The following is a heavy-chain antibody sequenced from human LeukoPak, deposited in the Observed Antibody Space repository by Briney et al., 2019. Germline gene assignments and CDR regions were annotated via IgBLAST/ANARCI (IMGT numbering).Heavy chain of an antibody. V-gene: IGHV4-61*02. CDR1: GGSISSGSYY. Sequence: PSETLSLTCTVSGGSISSGSYYWSWIGQPAGKGLEWIGRIYTSGSTNYNPSLKSRVTISVDTSKNQFSLKLSSVTAADTAVYYCARDSSGYSDAFDIWGQGTMVTVSS. CDR2: IYTSGST. CDR3: ARDSSGYSDAFDI. D-gene: IGHD3-22*01. J-gene: IGHJ3*02.